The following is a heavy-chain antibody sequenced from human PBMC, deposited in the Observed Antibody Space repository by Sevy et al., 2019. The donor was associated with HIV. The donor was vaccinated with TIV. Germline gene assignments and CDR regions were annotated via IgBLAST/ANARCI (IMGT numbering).Heavy chain of an antibody. J-gene: IGHJ4*02. D-gene: IGHD6-19*01. Sequence: GGSLRLSCAASGFTFSSYAMHWVRQAPGKGLEWVAVISYDGSNKYYADSVKGRFIISRDNSKNTLYLQMNSLRAEDTAVYYCARGGPYSSGWYRGSHFDYWGQGTLVTVSS. V-gene: IGHV3-30*04. CDR1: GFTFSSYA. CDR2: ISYDGSNK. CDR3: ARGGPYSSGWYRGSHFDY.